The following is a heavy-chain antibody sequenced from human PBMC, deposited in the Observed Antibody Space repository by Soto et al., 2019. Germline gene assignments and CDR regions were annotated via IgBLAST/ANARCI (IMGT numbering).Heavy chain of an antibody. CDR2: ISAYNGNT. Sequence: QGQLVQSGAEVKKPGASVKVSCKASGYIFTSYGISWVRQAPGQGLEWMGWISAYNGNTNYAQKFQGRVTMTTDTSTSTAYMELRSLRSDETAVHYCARYRHLGDYHGMDVWGQGTTVTVSS. CDR1: GYIFTSYG. D-gene: IGHD3-16*02. CDR3: ARYRHLGDYHGMDV. V-gene: IGHV1-18*04. J-gene: IGHJ6*02.